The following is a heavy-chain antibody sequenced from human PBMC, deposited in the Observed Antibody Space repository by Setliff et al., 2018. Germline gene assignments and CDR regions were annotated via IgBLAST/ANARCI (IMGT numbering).Heavy chain of an antibody. Sequence: LSLTCNVSGVSISSYYWSWIRQPPGKGLESIGYIQKSGSANYSPSLMSRVTISVDTSRNQFSLKLRSVTAADTAVYYCARLSWDGLRYYGLDVWGQGATVTVSS. D-gene: IGHD3-10*01. CDR2: IQKSGSA. V-gene: IGHV4-59*01. CDR1: GVSISSYY. CDR3: ARLSWDGLRYYGLDV. J-gene: IGHJ6*02.